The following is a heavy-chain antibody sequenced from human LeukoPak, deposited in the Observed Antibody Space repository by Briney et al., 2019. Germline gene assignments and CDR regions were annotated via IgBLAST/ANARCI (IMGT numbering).Heavy chain of an antibody. CDR1: GGSISSSSYY. Sequence: SETLSLTCTVSGGSISSSSYYWGWIRQPPGKGLEWIGSIYYSGSTYYNSSLKSRVTISVDTSNNQFSLRLTSVTAADTAVYYCASLGRIQLVRGQGTTVTVSS. CDR2: IYYSGST. D-gene: IGHD5-18*01. J-gene: IGHJ6*02. CDR3: ASLGRIQLV. V-gene: IGHV4-39*01.